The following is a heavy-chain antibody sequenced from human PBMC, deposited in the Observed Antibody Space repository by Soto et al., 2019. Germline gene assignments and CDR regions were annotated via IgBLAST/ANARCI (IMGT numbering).Heavy chain of an antibody. CDR1: GASISDYY. CDR3: ARRITIFGVLYYYYGMDV. Sequence: PSETLSLTCTVSGASISDYYWSWIRQPPGKGLEWIGYIYYSGSTNYNPSLKSRVTISVDTSKNQFSLKLSSVTAADTAVYYCARRITIFGVLYYYYGMDVWGQGTTVTVSS. D-gene: IGHD3-3*01. V-gene: IGHV4-59*12. CDR2: IYYSGST. J-gene: IGHJ6*02.